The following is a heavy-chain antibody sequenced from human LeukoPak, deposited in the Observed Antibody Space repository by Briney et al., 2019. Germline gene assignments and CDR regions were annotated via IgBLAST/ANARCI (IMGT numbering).Heavy chain of an antibody. Sequence: SQTLSLTCTVSGGSISSGDYYWRWIRQPPGKGLEWIGYIYYSGSTYYNPSLKSRVTISVDTSKNQFSLKLSSVTAADTAVYYCARDRFGSSSYLRWGQGTLVTVSS. V-gene: IGHV4-30-4*08. CDR2: IYYSGST. J-gene: IGHJ4*02. CDR3: ARDRFGSSSYLR. CDR1: GGSISSGDYY. D-gene: IGHD6-6*01.